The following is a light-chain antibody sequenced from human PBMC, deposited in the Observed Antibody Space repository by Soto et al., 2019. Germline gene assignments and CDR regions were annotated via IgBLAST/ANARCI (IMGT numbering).Light chain of an antibody. CDR3: QQYYNTPSYT. Sequence: DIVMTQSPDSLAVSLGERATINCESSQSVLYSSNNKNYLAWYQQKPGQPPKLLIYWASTRESGVPDRFSGSGSGTDFTLTISSLQAEDVAVYYCQQYYNTPSYTFGQGTKLEVK. CDR2: WAS. V-gene: IGKV4-1*01. CDR1: QSVLYSSNNKNY. J-gene: IGKJ2*01.